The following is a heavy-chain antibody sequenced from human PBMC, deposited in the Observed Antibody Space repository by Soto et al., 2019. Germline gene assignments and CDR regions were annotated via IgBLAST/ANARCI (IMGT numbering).Heavy chain of an antibody. J-gene: IGHJ6*04. Sequence: PSETLSLTCAVYGGSFSGDYWSWIRQPPGKGLEWIGEINHSGRTNYNPSLKSRVTIPVDTSKNQFSLKLSSVTPADTAVHYRGRSSIAASFYYYDYGRDAWGRGTTVTVSS. CDR3: GRSSIAASFYYYDYGRDA. CDR2: INHSGRT. CDR1: GGSFSGDY. V-gene: IGHV4-34*01. D-gene: IGHD6-6*01.